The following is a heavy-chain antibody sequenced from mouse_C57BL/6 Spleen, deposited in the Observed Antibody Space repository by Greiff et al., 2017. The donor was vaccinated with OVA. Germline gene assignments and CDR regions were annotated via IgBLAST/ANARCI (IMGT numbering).Heavy chain of an antibody. Sequence: QVQLQQPGAELVKPGASVKLSCKASGYTFTSYWMQWVKQRPGQGLEWIGEIDPSDSYTNYNQKFKGKATLTVDTSSSTAYMQLSSLTSEDSAVYHCASSYYYGSSSGFAYWGQGTLVTVSA. J-gene: IGHJ3*01. CDR1: GYTFTSYW. CDR3: ASSYYYGSSSGFAY. D-gene: IGHD1-1*01. CDR2: IDPSDSYT. V-gene: IGHV1-50*01.